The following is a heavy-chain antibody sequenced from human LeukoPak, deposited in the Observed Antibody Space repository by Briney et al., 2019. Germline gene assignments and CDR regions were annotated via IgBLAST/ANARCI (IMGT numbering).Heavy chain of an antibody. Sequence: GGSLRLSCAASGFSFSSYAMSWVRQAPGKGLEWVSAISGSGGTTYYADSVKGRFTISRDNSKNTLYLQMSSLRAEDTAEYYCAKVAGYQPYYGMDVWGQETTVTVSS. CDR3: AKVAGYQPYYGMDV. D-gene: IGHD2-2*01. CDR2: ISGSGGTT. V-gene: IGHV3-23*01. CDR1: GFSFSSYA. J-gene: IGHJ6*02.